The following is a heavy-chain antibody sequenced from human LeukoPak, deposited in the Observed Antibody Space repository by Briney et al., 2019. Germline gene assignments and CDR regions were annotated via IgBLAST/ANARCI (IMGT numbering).Heavy chain of an antibody. CDR2: IYYSGST. D-gene: IGHD2-15*01. CDR1: GASISSSFYY. J-gene: IGHJ4*02. CDR3: ASTYCSGGTCYPPYY. Sequence: SETLSLTCTVSGASISSSFYYWSWIRQPPGKRLEWIGSIYYSGSTYYNPSLKSRVTVSVDTSKNQFSLELSSVTAADTAVYFCASTYCSGGTCYPPYYWGQGTLVTVSS. V-gene: IGHV4-39*01.